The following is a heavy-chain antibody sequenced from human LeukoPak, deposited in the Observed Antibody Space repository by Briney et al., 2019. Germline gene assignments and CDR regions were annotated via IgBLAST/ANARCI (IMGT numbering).Heavy chain of an antibody. J-gene: IGHJ4*02. CDR1: GFTFSSYA. V-gene: IGHV3-23*01. CDR2: ISCRGGET. D-gene: IGHD1-26*01. Sequence: GGSLRLSCAASGFTFSSYAMSGVRQAPGKGLEWVSSISCRGGETHYADSVKGRFSISRDNSKNTLYVQMNSLGAEDTAVYYCAKGAAGSLVGHYFDSWGQGTLVTVFS. CDR3: AKGAAGSLVGHYFDS.